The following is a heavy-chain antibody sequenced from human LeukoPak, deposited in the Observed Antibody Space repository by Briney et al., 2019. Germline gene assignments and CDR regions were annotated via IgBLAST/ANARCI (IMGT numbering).Heavy chain of an antibody. CDR1: GFTFDDYA. J-gene: IGHJ5*02. CDR3: AKDIMGSSSWYGLWFDP. D-gene: IGHD6-13*01. Sequence: GGSLRLSCAASGFTFDDYAMHWVRQAPGKGLEWVSGISWNSGSIGYADSVKGRFTISRDNAKNSLYLQMNSLRAEDTALYYRAKDIMGSSSWYGLWFDPWGQGTLVTVSS. V-gene: IGHV3-9*01. CDR2: ISWNSGSI.